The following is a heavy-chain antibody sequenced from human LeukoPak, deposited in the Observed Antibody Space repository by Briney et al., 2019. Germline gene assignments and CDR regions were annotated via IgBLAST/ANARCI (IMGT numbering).Heavy chain of an antibody. V-gene: IGHV3-33*01. CDR1: GFNLRSSG. CDR2: IWFDGSNK. J-gene: IGHJ4*02. D-gene: IGHD3-22*01. Sequence: GSLRLSCAASGFNLRSSGMHRVRQASSKGLEWVAVIWFDGSNKYYADSVKGRFTISRDNSKNTLYLQMYSLRAEDTAVYYCAREGLLHWGQGTLVTVSS. CDR3: AREGLLH.